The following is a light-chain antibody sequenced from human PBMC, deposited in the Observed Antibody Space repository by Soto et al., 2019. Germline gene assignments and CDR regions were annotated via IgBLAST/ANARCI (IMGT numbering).Light chain of an antibody. J-gene: IGKJ1*01. Sequence: IVMPQSPAPLSVSPGERAPLSFRASQSVSSYLAWYQQRPGQAPRLLIYDTSARATGIPARFSDSGSGTDFTLTIGRLEPEDFAVYYCQQYGSLPWTFGQGTKVDIK. V-gene: IGKV3-20*01. CDR3: QQYGSLPWT. CDR2: DTS. CDR1: QSVSSY.